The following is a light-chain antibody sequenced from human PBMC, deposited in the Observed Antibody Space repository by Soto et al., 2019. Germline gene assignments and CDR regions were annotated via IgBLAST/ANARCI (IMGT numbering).Light chain of an antibody. CDR2: DAS. CDR1: QSVSSY. V-gene: IGKV3-11*01. Sequence: EIVLTQSPATLSLSPGERATLSCRASQSVSSYLAWYQQKPGQAPRLLIYDASNMATGIPGRFSGSGSGTDFTLTISSLEPEDFAVYYCQQRSNWLYTFGQGTKLEIK. J-gene: IGKJ2*01. CDR3: QQRSNWLYT.